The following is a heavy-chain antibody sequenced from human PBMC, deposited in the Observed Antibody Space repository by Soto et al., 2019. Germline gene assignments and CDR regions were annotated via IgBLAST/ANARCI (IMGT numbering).Heavy chain of an antibody. V-gene: IGHV3-15*01. CDR2: IKSKTDGGTT. D-gene: IGHD7-27*01. CDR3: TTGPWGRGNPGDAFDI. Sequence: GGSLRLSCAASGFTFSNAWMSWVRQAPGKGLEWVGRIKSKTDGGTTDYAAPVKGRFTISRDDSKNTLYLQMNSLKTEDTAVYYCTTGPWGRGNPGDAFDIWGQGTMVTVSS. J-gene: IGHJ3*02. CDR1: GFTFSNAW.